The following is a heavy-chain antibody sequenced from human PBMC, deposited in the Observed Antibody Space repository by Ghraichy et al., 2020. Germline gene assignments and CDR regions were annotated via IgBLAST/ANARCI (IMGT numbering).Heavy chain of an antibody. J-gene: IGHJ6*02. D-gene: IGHD3-10*01. Sequence: SETLSLTCTVSGVSISGGGSYWSWIRQHPGKGLEWIGYIYDSGSTYYNPSLKTRVTISLDTSKNHFSLKLSSVTAADTAVYYCARDYVWRSVAGAGGSYYYYAMDVWGQGTTVTVSS. CDR1: GVSISGGGSY. CDR2: IYDSGST. CDR3: ARDYVWRSVAGAGGSYYYYAMDV. V-gene: IGHV4-31*03.